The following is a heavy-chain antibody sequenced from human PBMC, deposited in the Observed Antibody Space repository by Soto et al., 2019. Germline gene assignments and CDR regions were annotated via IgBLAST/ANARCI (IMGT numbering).Heavy chain of an antibody. CDR2: IYYSGST. D-gene: IGHD5-18*01. V-gene: IGHV4-59*01. CDR3: ARGGGYSYGRLDY. Sequence: SETLSLTCTVSGGSISSYYWSWIRQPPGKGLEWIGYIYYSGSTNYNPSLKSRVAISVDTSKNQFSLKLSSVTAADTAVYYCARGGGYSYGRLDYWGQGTLVTVSS. J-gene: IGHJ4*02. CDR1: GGSISSYY.